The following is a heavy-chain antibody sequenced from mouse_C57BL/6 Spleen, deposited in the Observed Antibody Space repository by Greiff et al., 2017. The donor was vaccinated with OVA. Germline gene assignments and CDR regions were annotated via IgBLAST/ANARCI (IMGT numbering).Heavy chain of an antibody. CDR3: ARGTTPWYFDV. CDR2: INPNNGGT. J-gene: IGHJ1*03. CDR1: GYTFTDYN. D-gene: IGHD1-1*01. V-gene: IGHV1-22*01. Sequence: VHVKQSGPELVKPGASVKMSCKASGYTFTDYNMHWVKQSHGKSLEWIGYINPNNGGTSYNQKFKGKATLTVNKSSSTAYMELRSLTSEDSAVYYCARGTTPWYFDVWGTGTTVTVSS.